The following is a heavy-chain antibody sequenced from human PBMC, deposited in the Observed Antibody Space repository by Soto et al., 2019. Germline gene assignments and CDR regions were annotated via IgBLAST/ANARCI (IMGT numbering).Heavy chain of an antibody. CDR2: IIPIFGTA. CDR1: GGTFSSYA. D-gene: IGHD2-8*01. V-gene: IGHV1-69*13. Sequence: SVKVSCKASGGTFSSYAISWVRQAPGQGLEWMGGIIPIFGTANYAQKFQGRVTITADESTSTAYMELSSLRSEDTAVYYCARDPDPVLMVPNFDYWGQGTLVTVSS. J-gene: IGHJ4*02. CDR3: ARDPDPVLMVPNFDY.